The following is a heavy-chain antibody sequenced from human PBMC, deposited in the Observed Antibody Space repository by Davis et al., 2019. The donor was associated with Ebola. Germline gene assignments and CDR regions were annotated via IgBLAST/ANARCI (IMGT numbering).Heavy chain of an antibody. CDR3: ARAGWDIVVVPAPHHTFDF. Sequence: GESLKISCAASGFTFRIFALSWVRQAPGKGLEWVSLIGDSGDTTYYADSVKGRFTVSRDNAKNSLYLQMNSLRAEDTAVYYCARAGWDIVVVPAPHHTFDFWGQGTLVTVSS. CDR1: GFTFRIFA. J-gene: IGHJ4*02. V-gene: IGHV3-23*01. D-gene: IGHD2-2*01. CDR2: IGDSGDTT.